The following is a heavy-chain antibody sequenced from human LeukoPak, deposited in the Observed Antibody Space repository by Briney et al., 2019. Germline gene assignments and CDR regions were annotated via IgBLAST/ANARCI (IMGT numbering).Heavy chain of an antibody. Sequence: VASVKVSCKASGYTFTSYAMNWVRQAPGQGLEWMGWINTNTGNPTYAQGFTGRFVFSLDTSVSTAYPQISSLKAEDTAVYYCARDLSCPPVCLYYDSSGSYGMDVWGQGTTVTVSS. D-gene: IGHD3-22*01. J-gene: IGHJ6*02. V-gene: IGHV7-4-1*02. CDR3: ARDLSCPPVCLYYDSSGSYGMDV. CDR2: INTNTGNP. CDR1: GYTFTSYA.